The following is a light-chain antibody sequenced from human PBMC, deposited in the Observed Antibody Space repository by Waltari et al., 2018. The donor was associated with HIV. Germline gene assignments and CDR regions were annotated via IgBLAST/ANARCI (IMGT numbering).Light chain of an antibody. CDR2: GDS. J-gene: IGLJ2*01. CDR3: QSYDSSLSGPVV. Sequence: QSVLTQPPSVSGAPGQRVTISCTGSSSNIGADYFVHWYQQLPGAAPKLLIYGDSHRPSGRPDRFSGSKSGTSASLAITGLQAEDEADYYCQSYDSSLSGPVVFGGGTKLTVL. V-gene: IGLV1-40*01. CDR1: SSNIGADYF.